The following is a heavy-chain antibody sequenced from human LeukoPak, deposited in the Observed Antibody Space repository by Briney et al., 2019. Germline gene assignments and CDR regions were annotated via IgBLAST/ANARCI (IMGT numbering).Heavy chain of an antibody. CDR2: ISSSGSTI. J-gene: IGHJ4*02. CDR3: ARALRYFDWLPYGHY. D-gene: IGHD3-9*01. Sequence: PGGSLRLSCAASGFTFSDYYMSWIRQAPGKGLEWVSYISSSGSTIYYADSVKGRFTISRDNAKNSLYLQMNSLRAEDTAAYYCARALRYFDWLPYGHYWGQGTLVTVSS. CDR1: GFTFSDYY. V-gene: IGHV3-11*04.